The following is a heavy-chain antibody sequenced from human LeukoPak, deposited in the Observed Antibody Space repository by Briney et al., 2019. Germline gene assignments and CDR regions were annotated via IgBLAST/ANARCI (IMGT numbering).Heavy chain of an antibody. D-gene: IGHD3-22*01. Sequence: GGSLRLSCAASGFTFDDYAMSWVRRVPGKGLQWVSGINWNGDSTSYADSVKGRFTISRDNAKNSLYLQVNSLRAEDTALFYCAREPFYDSSGYYFDYWGQGTLVTVSS. CDR3: AREPFYDSSGYYFDY. CDR1: GFTFDDYA. CDR2: INWNGDST. J-gene: IGHJ4*02. V-gene: IGHV3-20*04.